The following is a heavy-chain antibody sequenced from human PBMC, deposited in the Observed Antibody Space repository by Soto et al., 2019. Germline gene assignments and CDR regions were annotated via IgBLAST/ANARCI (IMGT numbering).Heavy chain of an antibody. CDR2: IYYSGST. CDR1: GGSVSSGSHY. CDR3: ARGYYGSESGRYYFDY. D-gene: IGHD3-10*01. Sequence: SETLSLTCTVSGGSVSSGSHYWSWIRQPPGKGLEWIGYIYYSGSTNYNPSLKSRVIISVDTSKNQFSLNLSSVTAADTAVYYCARGYYGSESGRYYFDYWDQGTLVTVSS. V-gene: IGHV4-61*01. J-gene: IGHJ4*02.